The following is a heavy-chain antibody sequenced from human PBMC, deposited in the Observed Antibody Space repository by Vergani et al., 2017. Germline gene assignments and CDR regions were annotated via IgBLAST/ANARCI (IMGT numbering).Heavy chain of an antibody. D-gene: IGHD3-22*01. CDR3: ARAWRYYYDSSGYYHDY. V-gene: IGHV4-39*01. J-gene: IGHJ4*02. CDR1: GGSISSSSYY. Sequence: QLQLQESGPGLVKPSETLSLTCTVSGGSISSSSYYWGWIRQPPGKGLEWIGSIYYSGSTYYNPSLKSRVTISVDTSKNQFSLKLSSVTAADTAVYYCARAWRYYYDSSGYYHDYWGQGTLVTVSS. CDR2: IYYSGST.